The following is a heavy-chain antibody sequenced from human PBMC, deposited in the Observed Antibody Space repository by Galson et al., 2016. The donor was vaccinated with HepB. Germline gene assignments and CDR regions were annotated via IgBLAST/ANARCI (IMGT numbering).Heavy chain of an antibody. J-gene: IGHJ3*02. CDR3: ARTNAFDI. CDR1: GYVISSGYH. CDR2: TYRGENM. V-gene: IGHV4-38-2*02. Sequence: SETLSLTCNVSGYVISSGYHWGWIRQSPGKGLEWIGTTYRGENMYYNPSLQSRVTISVDRSKNQFSLKLSSVTAADTAVYYCARTNAFDIWGQGTMVTVSS.